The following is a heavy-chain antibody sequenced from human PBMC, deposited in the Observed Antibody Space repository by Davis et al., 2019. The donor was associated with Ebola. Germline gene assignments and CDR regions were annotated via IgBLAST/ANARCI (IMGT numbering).Heavy chain of an antibody. CDR3: AMPVDTAVLTGWFDA. CDR2: VSYTGDRT. V-gene: IGHV3-23*01. CDR1: GFTFSSNS. J-gene: IGHJ5*02. Sequence: GESLKISCAASGFTFSSNSMNWVRQAPGKGLEWVSAVSYTGDRTYYADSVKGRFTVSRDNSKNTLYLQMNSLRAEDTAVYYCAMPVDTAVLTGWFDAWGQGTLVTVSS. D-gene: IGHD5-18*01.